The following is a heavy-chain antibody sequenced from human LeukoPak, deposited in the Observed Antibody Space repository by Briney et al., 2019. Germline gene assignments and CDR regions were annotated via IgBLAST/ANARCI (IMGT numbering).Heavy chain of an antibody. J-gene: IGHJ1*01. CDR2: IYYSGTT. D-gene: IGHD6-13*01. V-gene: IGHV4-59*08. CDR3: ARHGGYSSPYLH. CDR1: GGSISTYY. Sequence: SETLSLTCTVSGGSISTYYWSWIRQPPGKGLECMGYIYYSGTTNYNPSLKSRVTISVDTSKNQFSLKLSSVTAADTAVYYCARHGGYSSPYLHWGQGTLVTVSS.